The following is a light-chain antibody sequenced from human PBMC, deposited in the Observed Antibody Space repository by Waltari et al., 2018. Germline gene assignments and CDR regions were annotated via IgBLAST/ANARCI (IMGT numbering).Light chain of an antibody. CDR3: NSYTGSSSWV. CDR1: SSDVGFYTY. Sequence: QSALTQPASVSGSPGQSITISCTGTSSDVGFYTYVSWSQQHPGKAPKLIIYDVRERPSGVSDRFSGSKSGNTASLTISGLQAEDEADYYCNSYTGSSSWVFGGGTKLAVL. V-gene: IGLV2-14*01. CDR2: DVR. J-gene: IGLJ3*02.